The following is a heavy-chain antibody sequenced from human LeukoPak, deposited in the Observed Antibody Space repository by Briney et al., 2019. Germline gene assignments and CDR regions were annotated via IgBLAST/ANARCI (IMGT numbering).Heavy chain of an antibody. V-gene: IGHV3-30-3*01. Sequence: GRSLRLSCAASGFTISSYAMHWVRQAPGKGLEWVAVISYDGSNKYYADSVKGRFTISRDNSKNTLYLQMNSLRAEDTAVYYCAREMATSFDYWGQGTLVTVSS. J-gene: IGHJ4*02. CDR3: AREMATSFDY. CDR1: GFTISSYA. D-gene: IGHD5-24*01. CDR2: ISYDGSNK.